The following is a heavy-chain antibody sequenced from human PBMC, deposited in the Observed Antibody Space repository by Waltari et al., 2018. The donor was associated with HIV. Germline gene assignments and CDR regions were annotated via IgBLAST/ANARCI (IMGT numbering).Heavy chain of an antibody. J-gene: IGHJ4*02. Sequence: EVQLVESGGGLVKPGGSLRISCAASGITLCEAWLSWIRQAPGKGREWVGRIKSKSEGGTTDYAAPVKGRFIISRDDSKNTLYLQMNSLRTEDTGVYYCTADSWGKGILVTVSS. CDR1: GITLCEAW. CDR2: IKSKSEGGTT. V-gene: IGHV3-15*01. CDR3: TADS.